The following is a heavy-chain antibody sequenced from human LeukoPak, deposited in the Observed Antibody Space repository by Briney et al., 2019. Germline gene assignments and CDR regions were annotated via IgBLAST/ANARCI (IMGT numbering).Heavy chain of an antibody. V-gene: IGHV3-64*01. D-gene: IGHD6-19*01. CDR3: ARDVGGGSGWYD. CDR2: IDSRGGTK. Sequence: GGSLRLSCAASGLTFSTTIMHWVRQGPGKGLEYVAGIDSRGGTKYYPNSLKDRVSISRDNSKNTLYLQMGSLRAEDMAVYYCARDVGGGSGWYDWGQGALVTVSS. CDR1: GLTFSTTI. J-gene: IGHJ4*02.